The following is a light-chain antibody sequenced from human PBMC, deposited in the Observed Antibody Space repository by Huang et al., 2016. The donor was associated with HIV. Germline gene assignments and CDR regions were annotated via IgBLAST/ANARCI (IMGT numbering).Light chain of an antibody. CDR1: QSVSSY. CDR2: DAS. J-gene: IGKJ2*01. V-gene: IGKV3-11*01. Sequence: EIVLTQSPATLSLSPGERATLSCRASQSVSSYLAWYQQKPGQAPRLLISDASNRAAGIPARFSVSGSGTDFTLTISSLEPEDFAVYYCQQRSNWPPRYTFGQGTKLEIK. CDR3: QQRSNWPPRYT.